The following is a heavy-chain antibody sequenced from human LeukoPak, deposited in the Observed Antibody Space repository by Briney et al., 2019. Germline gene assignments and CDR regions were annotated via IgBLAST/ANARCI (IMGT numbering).Heavy chain of an antibody. D-gene: IGHD6-19*01. V-gene: IGHV4-39*01. CDR3: ARQGGWYRGDY. J-gene: IGHJ4*02. CDR2: IYYSGSA. CDR1: GGSISSSSYY. Sequence: PSETLSLTCTVSGGSISSSSYYWGWIRQPPGKGLEWIGSIYYSGSAYYNPSLKSRVTISVDTSKNQFSLKLSSVTAADTAVYYCARQGGWYRGDYWGQGTLVTVSS.